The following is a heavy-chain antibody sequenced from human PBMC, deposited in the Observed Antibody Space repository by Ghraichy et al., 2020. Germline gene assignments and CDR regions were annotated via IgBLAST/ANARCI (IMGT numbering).Heavy chain of an antibody. CDR2: ISYSWST. J-gene: IGHJ5*02. CDR3: ASGTRTVPGGADR. D-gene: IGHD6-19*01. V-gene: IGHV4-61*08. CDR1: GGSVTSDGYY. Sequence: SETLSLTCTVSGGSVTSDGYYWSWIRQPPGKGLEWIGYISYSWSTKYNPSLKSRITMSLDTSKNQFSLKLYSVTAADTAVYYCASGTRTVPGGADRWGQGTLVTVSS.